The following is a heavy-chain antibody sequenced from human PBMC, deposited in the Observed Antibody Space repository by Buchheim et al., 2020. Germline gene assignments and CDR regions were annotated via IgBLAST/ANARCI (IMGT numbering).Heavy chain of an antibody. V-gene: IGHV4-39*07. CDR2: IYYSGTT. CDR1: GGSISSSSYY. Sequence: QLQLQESGPGLVKPSETLSLTCTVSGGSISSSSYYWGWIRQPPGKGLEWIGSIYYSGTTYYNPSLKSRVTISLDTSKTQFSLKLTSGTAADTAVYYCARTVGLPGDFDYWGQGTL. CDR3: ARTVGLPGDFDY. D-gene: IGHD5-12*01. J-gene: IGHJ4*02.